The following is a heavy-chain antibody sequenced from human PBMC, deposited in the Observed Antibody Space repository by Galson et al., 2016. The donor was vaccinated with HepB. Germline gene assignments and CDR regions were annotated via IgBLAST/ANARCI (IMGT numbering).Heavy chain of an antibody. V-gene: IGHV1-2*02. J-gene: IGHJ3*02. CDR2: INPDSGVT. D-gene: IGHD6-25*01. Sequence: CKASGYTFTGYYMHWVRQAPGQGLEWMGWINPDSGVTSYAQKFQGRVTMTRDTSISTAYMELTSLTSDATAIYYCATSTGYRSGWGAFDIWGQGTMVTVSS. CDR3: ATSTGYRSGWGAFDI. CDR1: GYTFTGYY.